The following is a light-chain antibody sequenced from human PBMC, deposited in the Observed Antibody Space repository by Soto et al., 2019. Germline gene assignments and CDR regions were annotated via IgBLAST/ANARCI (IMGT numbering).Light chain of an antibody. CDR3: AAWDDSLSGVV. CDR1: GSNIGSNY. CDR2: RNN. Sequence: QSVLTQPPSASGTPGQRVTISCSGSGSNIGSNYVYWYQQLPGTAPKLLIYRNNQRPSGVPDRFSGSKSGASASLAISGLRSEDEADYYSAAWDDSLSGVVFGGGTQLTVL. V-gene: IGLV1-47*01. J-gene: IGLJ2*01.